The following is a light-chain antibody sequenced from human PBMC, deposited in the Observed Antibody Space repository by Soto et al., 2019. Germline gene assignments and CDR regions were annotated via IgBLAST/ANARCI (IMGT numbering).Light chain of an antibody. CDR3: HQYNDLPLT. J-gene: IGKJ4*01. Sequence: EIVMTQSPATLSVSPGESATLSCRASQSVSSNLAWYQQKPGQAPSLLIYGASTRATAIPPRFSGSGSGTEFTLIISSLQSEDFAVYYCHQYNDLPLTFGGGTEVEIK. V-gene: IGKV3-15*01. CDR1: QSVSSN. CDR2: GAS.